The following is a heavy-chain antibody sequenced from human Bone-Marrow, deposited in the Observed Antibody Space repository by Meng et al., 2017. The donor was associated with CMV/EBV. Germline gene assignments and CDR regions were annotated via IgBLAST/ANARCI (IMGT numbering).Heavy chain of an antibody. J-gene: IGHJ4*02. Sequence: ASVKVSCKASGYTFSTYYIHWVRQAPGQGLEWMGIINPTGDITNYAQKFQGRVTMTRDTSISTAYMELSRLRSDDTAVYYCARDGLEQISSPEITIFGVVSERWGQGTLVTVSS. V-gene: IGHV1-2*02. CDR2: INPTGDIT. D-gene: IGHD3-3*01. CDR1: GYTFSTYY. CDR3: ARDGLEQISSPEITIFGVVSER.